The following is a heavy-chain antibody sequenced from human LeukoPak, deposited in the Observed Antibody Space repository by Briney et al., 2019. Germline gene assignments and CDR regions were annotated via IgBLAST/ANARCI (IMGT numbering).Heavy chain of an antibody. Sequence: PGGSLRLSCAASGFTFSSYSMNWVRQAPGKGLEWVSYISSSSSPIYYADSVKGRFAISRDNAKNSLYLQMNSLRDDDTAVYYCARDPGDYWGQGTLVTVSS. CDR3: ARDPGDY. D-gene: IGHD3-10*01. J-gene: IGHJ4*02. CDR2: ISSSSSPI. CDR1: GFTFSSYS. V-gene: IGHV3-48*02.